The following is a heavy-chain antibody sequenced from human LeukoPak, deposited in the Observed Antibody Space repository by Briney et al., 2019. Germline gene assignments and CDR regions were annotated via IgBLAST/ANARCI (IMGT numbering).Heavy chain of an antibody. V-gene: IGHV6-1*01. J-gene: IGHJ5*02. CDR1: GDSVSSNSAA. D-gene: IGHD2-2*01. CDR2: TYYRSKWYN. Sequence: SQTLSLTCAISGDSVSSNSAAWNWIRQSPSRGLEWLGRTYYRSKWYNDHAVSVKSRITINPDTSKNQFSLQLNSVTPEDTAVYYCARASLDQLHWMYNWFDPWGQGTLDTVSS. CDR3: ARASLDQLHWMYNWFDP.